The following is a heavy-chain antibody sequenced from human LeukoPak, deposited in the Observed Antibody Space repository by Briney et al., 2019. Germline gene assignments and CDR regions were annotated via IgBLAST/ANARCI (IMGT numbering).Heavy chain of an antibody. V-gene: IGHV4-38-2*02. CDR1: GYPISMGYF. CDR3: ARETWTNNYYGSGSFLNLDY. J-gene: IGHJ4*02. Sequence: SETLSLTCTVSGYPISMGYFWGWIRQPPGKGLEWIGSIFHTGYTFYDPSFKRRLTISVDTSKNQFSLKLSSVTAADTAVYYCARETWTNNYYGSGSFLNLDYWGQGTLVTVSS. CDR2: IFHTGYT. D-gene: IGHD3-10*01.